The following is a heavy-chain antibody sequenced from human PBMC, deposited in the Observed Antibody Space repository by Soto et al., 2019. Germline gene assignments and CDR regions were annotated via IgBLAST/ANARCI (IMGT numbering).Heavy chain of an antibody. V-gene: IGHV4-31*03. CDR2: IYNSGTT. CDR1: GAPISSGGFY. Sequence: PSETLSLTCNVSGAPISSGGFYWSWIRQHPGKGPEWIGYIYNSGTTFYNPSLGSRVTMSLDAAKNHFSLELRSVTVADTAVYYCAREVVETSSLWLDPWGQGTLVTVSS. CDR3: AREVVETSSLWLDP. D-gene: IGHD6-6*01. J-gene: IGHJ5*02.